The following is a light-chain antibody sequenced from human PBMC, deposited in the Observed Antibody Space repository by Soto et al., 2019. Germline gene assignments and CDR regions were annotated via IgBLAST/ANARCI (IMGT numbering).Light chain of an antibody. CDR3: AAWDDSLNGYV. CDR1: SSNIGTNA. J-gene: IGLJ1*01. V-gene: IGLV1-44*01. CDR2: NNT. Sequence: QSVLTQPPSASGTPGQRVTLSCSGGSSNIGTNAVNWYQQLPGTAPKLLIYNNTQRPSGVPDRFSGSKSGTSASLAISGLQSEDEADYYCAAWDDSLNGYVFGTGTKVTVL.